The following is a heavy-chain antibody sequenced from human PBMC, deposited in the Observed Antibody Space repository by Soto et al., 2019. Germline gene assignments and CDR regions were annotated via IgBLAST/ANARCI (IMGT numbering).Heavy chain of an antibody. V-gene: IGHV1-69*02. Sequence: ASVKVSCKASGGTFSNYTISWVRQAPGQGLERMGRIIPILGIANYAQKFQGRVTITADKSTSTAYMELSSLRSEDTAVYYCARVMRGCSGGSCYGGFDYWGQGTLVTVSS. J-gene: IGHJ4*02. CDR2: IIPILGIA. CDR1: GGTFSNYT. CDR3: ARVMRGCSGGSCYGGFDY. D-gene: IGHD2-15*01.